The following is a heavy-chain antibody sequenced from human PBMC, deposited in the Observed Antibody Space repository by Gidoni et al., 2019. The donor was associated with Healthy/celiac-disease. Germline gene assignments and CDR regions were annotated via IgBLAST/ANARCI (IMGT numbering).Heavy chain of an antibody. V-gene: IGHV3-30*01. D-gene: IGHD3-9*01. CDR2: ISYDGSNK. J-gene: IGHJ4*02. CDR3: ARDESGILRYFDWLFIAPDY. CDR1: GFTFSSYA. Sequence: QVQLVESGGGVVQPGRSLRLSCSASGFTFSSYAMPWVRQAPGKGLEWVAVISYDGSNKYYADSVKGRFTISRDNSKNTLYLQMNSLRAEDTAVYYCARDESGILRYFDWLFIAPDYWGQGTLVTVSS.